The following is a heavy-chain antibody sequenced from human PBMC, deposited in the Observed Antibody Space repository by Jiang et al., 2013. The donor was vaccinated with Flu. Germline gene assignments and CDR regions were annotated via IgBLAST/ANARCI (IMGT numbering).Heavy chain of an antibody. V-gene: IGHV4-59*11. J-gene: IGHJ4*02. Sequence: LLKPSETLSLTCSVSGGSINSHYWSWMRQPPGKGLEWIGYIYYSGSTNYNSALKSRVMISLDKSKNQFSLTLRSVTVADTAVYYCARAKSGSQPELQFWSQGTLVTVSS. D-gene: IGHD1-26*01. CDR3: ARAKSGSQPELQF. CDR1: GGSINSHY. CDR2: IYYSGST.